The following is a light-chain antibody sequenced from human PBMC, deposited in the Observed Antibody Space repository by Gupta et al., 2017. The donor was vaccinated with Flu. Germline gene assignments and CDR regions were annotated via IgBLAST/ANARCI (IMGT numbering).Light chain of an antibody. V-gene: IGLV2-11*01. CDR2: DVT. CDR1: SGDVGAYDY. Sequence: QSALTQPRSVSGSPGQSVTISCTGTSGDVGAYDYVSWYQYNPGKAPKLIIYDVTKRPSGVPDRLSGSKSGNTASLTISGLQAEDEAEYYCCSFAGSYSYVFGTGTEVTVL. CDR3: CSFAGSYSYV. J-gene: IGLJ1*01.